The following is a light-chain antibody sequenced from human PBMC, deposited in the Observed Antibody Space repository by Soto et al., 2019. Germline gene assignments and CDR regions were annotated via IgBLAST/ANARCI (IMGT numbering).Light chain of an antibody. V-gene: IGKV3-15*01. Sequence: EIVMTQSPATLSVSPGERATLSCRASQSVSSNLAWYQQKPGQAPRLLIYGASTRVTGIPARFSAGGSGTEFTLTISSLQSEDFAVYYCQQYNNWPGTFGQGTKVDIK. CDR1: QSVSSN. CDR3: QQYNNWPGT. CDR2: GAS. J-gene: IGKJ1*01.